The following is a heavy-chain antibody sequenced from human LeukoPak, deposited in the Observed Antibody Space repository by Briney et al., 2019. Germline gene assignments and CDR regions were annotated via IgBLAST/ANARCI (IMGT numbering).Heavy chain of an antibody. J-gene: IGHJ3*02. Sequence: GGSLRLSCAASGFTFSSYEMNWVRQAPGKGLEWVSYISSSGSTIYYADSVKGRFTISRDNAKNSLYLQMNSLRAEDTAVYYCARGKMGWLQPSGDAFDIWGQGTMVTVSS. V-gene: IGHV3-48*03. CDR2: ISSSGSTI. CDR1: GFTFSSYE. CDR3: ARGKMGWLQPSGDAFDI. D-gene: IGHD5-24*01.